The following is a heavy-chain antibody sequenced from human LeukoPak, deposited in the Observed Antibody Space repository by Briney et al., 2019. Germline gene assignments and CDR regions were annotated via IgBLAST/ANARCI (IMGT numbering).Heavy chain of an antibody. CDR3: ARGAGRSSWFHLTDY. Sequence: GGSLRLSCAASGFTFSSYSMNWVRQAPGKGLEWVSSISSSSSYIYYADSVKGRFTISRDNAKNSLYLQMNSLRAEDTAVYYCARGAGRSSWFHLTDYWGQGTLVTVSS. D-gene: IGHD6-13*01. CDR1: GFTFSSYS. V-gene: IGHV3-21*01. J-gene: IGHJ4*02. CDR2: ISSSSSYI.